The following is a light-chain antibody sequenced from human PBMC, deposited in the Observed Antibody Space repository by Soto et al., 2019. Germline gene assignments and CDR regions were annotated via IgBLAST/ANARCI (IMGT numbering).Light chain of an antibody. CDR1: SSDVGGYNF. CDR3: CSYTSSTSYV. CDR2: DVT. V-gene: IGLV2-14*01. J-gene: IGLJ1*01. Sequence: QSVLTQPASVSGSPGQSITISCTGTSSDVGGYNFVTWYQQYPGKAPKLVIHDVTRRPSGVSNRFSGSKSGTTASLTISGFQAEDEADYYCCSYTSSTSYVFGTGTKVTVL.